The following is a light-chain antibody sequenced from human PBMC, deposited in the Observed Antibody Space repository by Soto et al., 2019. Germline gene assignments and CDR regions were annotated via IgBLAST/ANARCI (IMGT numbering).Light chain of an antibody. J-gene: IGKJ1*01. CDR1: QSISSW. CDR3: QQYHSYRT. CDR2: DAS. Sequence: IQMTQSPSTLSASVGDRVTITCRASQSISSWLAWYQQKPGKAPKLLIYDASSLESGVPSRFSGSGSGTEFTLTISSLQSDDFATYYCQQYHSYRTFGQGTKVDIK. V-gene: IGKV1-5*01.